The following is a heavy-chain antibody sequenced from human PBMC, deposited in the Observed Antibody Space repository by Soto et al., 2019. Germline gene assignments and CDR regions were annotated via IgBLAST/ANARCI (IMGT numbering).Heavy chain of an antibody. CDR1: GDSISGSQW. D-gene: IGHD5-12*01. CDR3: ARVRRWLPEEMVDL. Sequence: SETLSLTCAVAGDSISGSQWWRWVRLPPGKGLEWIGEVNDSGNSNYNPSLKRRVVISVDTPKNAFSLKMNTVTAADTGVYYCARVRRWLPEEMVDLWGQGALVTVSS. V-gene: IGHV4-4*02. J-gene: IGHJ5*02. CDR2: VNDSGNS.